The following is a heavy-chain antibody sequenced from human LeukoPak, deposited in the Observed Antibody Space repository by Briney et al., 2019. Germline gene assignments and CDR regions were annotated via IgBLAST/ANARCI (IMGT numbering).Heavy chain of an antibody. J-gene: IGHJ6*03. CDR1: GYTFTSYD. CDR2: MNPNSGNT. Sequence: GASVKVSCKASGYTFTSYDINWVRQATGQGLEWMGWMNPNSGNTGYAQKFQGRVTITRNTSISTAYMELSSLRSEDTAVYYCARGGGWWLRSYYYYYYMDVWGKGTTVTVSS. V-gene: IGHV1-8*03. CDR3: ARGGGWWLRSYYYYYYMDV. D-gene: IGHD5-12*01.